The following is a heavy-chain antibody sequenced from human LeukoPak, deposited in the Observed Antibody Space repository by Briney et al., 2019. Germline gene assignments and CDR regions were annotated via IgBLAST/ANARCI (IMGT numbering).Heavy chain of an antibody. CDR2: IYYSGSA. J-gene: IGHJ4*02. CDR1: GGSINSYY. V-gene: IGHV4-59*08. CDR3: ARHAPGYFDY. Sequence: SETLSLTCTVSGGSINSYYWSWIRQSPGKGLEWIGYIYYSGSATYNPSLKSRVTISVDTSKNQFSLKVSSVTAADTAVYYCARHAPGYFDYWGQGTLVTVSS.